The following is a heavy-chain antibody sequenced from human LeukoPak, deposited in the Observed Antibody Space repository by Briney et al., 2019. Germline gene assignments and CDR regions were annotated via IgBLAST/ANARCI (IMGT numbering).Heavy chain of an antibody. CDR2: IYHSGST. CDR3: ARLGPSDILTGYFN. Sequence: PSETLSLTCAVSGGSISSGGYSWSWIRQPPGKGLEWIGYIYHSGSTYYNPSLKSRVTISVDTSKNQFSLKLSSVTAADTAVYYCARLGPSDILTGYFNWGQGTLVTVSS. V-gene: IGHV4-30-2*03. CDR1: GGSISSGGYS. D-gene: IGHD3-9*01. J-gene: IGHJ4*02.